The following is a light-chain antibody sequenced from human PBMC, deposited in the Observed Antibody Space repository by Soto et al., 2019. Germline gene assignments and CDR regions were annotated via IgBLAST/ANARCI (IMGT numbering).Light chain of an antibody. CDR2: GNS. CDR1: SSNIGAGYD. Sequence: QSVLPKPPSVSGAPGHRFTISCTGSSSNIGAGYDVHWYQQLPGTAPKLLIYGNSNRPSGVPDRFSGSKSGTSASLAITGLQAEDEADYYCQSYDSSLSGYVFGTGTKVTVL. V-gene: IGLV1-40*01. CDR3: QSYDSSLSGYV. J-gene: IGLJ1*01.